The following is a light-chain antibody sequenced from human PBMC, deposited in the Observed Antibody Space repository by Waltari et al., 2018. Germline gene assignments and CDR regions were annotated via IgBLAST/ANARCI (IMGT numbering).Light chain of an antibody. V-gene: IGLV3-1*01. CDR3: QAWDSSTDVV. Sequence: YELTQPPSVSVSPGQTASITCSGDNLEDKYVCWYQQKAGQSPVLVIHQDSRLPSGIPERFSGSSSGNTATLTISGTQAMDEADYYCQAWDSSTDVVFGGGTRLTVL. CDR2: QDS. J-gene: IGLJ2*01. CDR1: NLEDKY.